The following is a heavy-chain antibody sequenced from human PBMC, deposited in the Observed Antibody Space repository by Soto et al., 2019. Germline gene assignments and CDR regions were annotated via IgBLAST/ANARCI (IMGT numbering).Heavy chain of an antibody. CDR1: GGTFSSYT. CDR3: ARGGWEAVAGPPGLDY. D-gene: IGHD6-19*01. J-gene: IGHJ4*02. CDR2: IIPILGIA. V-gene: IGHV1-69*02. Sequence: QVQLVQSGAEVKKPGSSVKVSCKASGGTFSSYTISWVRQAPGQGLEWMGRIIPILGIANYAQKFQGRVTITADKSTSTDYMELSSLRSEDTAVYYCARGGWEAVAGPPGLDYWGQGTLVTVSS.